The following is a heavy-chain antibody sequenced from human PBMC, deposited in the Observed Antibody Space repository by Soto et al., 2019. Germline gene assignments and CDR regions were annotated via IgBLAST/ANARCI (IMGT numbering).Heavy chain of an antibody. CDR1: GFTFSGAW. Sequence: PGGSLRLSCAASGFTFSGAWMTWVRQAPGKGLEWVGRIKSKTDGGTTDYAAPVKGRFTISRDDSKNTLYLQMNSLKTEDTAVYYCTTDLYYYDSSGYYTDIFFDYWGQGTLVTVSS. D-gene: IGHD3-22*01. V-gene: IGHV3-15*07. J-gene: IGHJ4*02. CDR3: TTDLYYYDSSGYYTDIFFDY. CDR2: IKSKTDGGTT.